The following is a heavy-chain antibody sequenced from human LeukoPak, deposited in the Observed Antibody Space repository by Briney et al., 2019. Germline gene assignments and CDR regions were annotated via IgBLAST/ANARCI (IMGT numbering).Heavy chain of an antibody. V-gene: IGHV1-69*13. Sequence: VASVKVSCKASGYTFTSYYMHWVRQAPGQGLEWMGGIIPIFGTANYAQKFQGRVTITADESTSTAYMQLSSLRSEDTAVYYCARRPNHNWNGYYFDYWGQGTLVTVSS. CDR1: GYTFTSYY. D-gene: IGHD1-20*01. CDR3: ARRPNHNWNGYYFDY. CDR2: IIPIFGTA. J-gene: IGHJ4*02.